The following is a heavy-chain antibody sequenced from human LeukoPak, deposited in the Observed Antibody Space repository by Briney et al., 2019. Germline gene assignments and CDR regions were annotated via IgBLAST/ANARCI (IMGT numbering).Heavy chain of an antibody. CDR3: ARWREYALDY. D-gene: IGHD2-2*01. V-gene: IGHV4-34*01. Sequence: SETLSLTCAVYGGSFSGYCWSWIRQPPGKGLEWIGEINHSGSTNYNPSLKSRVTISVDTSKNQFSLKLSSVTAADTAVYYCARWREYALDYWGQGTLVTVSS. CDR1: GGSFSGYC. J-gene: IGHJ4*02. CDR2: INHSGST.